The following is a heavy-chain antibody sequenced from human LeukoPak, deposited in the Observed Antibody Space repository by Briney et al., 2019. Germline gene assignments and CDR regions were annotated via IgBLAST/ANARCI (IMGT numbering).Heavy chain of an antibody. J-gene: IGHJ6*03. CDR1: GFTFNSYE. Sequence: GGSLRLSCAASGFTFNSYEMNWVRQAPGKGLEWVSYISSSGRTIYYADSVKGRFTISRGNSKNSLYLQMNSLRTEDTALYYCAKDMRRKIVAVSHMDVWGKGTTVTVSS. V-gene: IGHV3-48*03. CDR2: ISSSGRTI. D-gene: IGHD2-15*01. CDR3: AKDMRRKIVAVSHMDV.